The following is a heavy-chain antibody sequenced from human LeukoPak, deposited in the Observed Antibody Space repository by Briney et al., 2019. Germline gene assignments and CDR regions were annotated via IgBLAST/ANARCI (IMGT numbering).Heavy chain of an antibody. J-gene: IGHJ5*02. V-gene: IGHV4-38-2*02. CDR1: GMSISSGYY. Sequence: KPSETLSLTCTVTGMSISSGYYYGWIRQTPGKGLEWIGNVYNDGSTFYNPSLASRVTISVDTSKNQFSLKLTSLTAADTAVYYCARDKSMSYSVGWYGWFDPWGQGAPVTVSS. D-gene: IGHD6-19*01. CDR3: ARDKSMSYSVGWYGWFDP. CDR2: VYNDGST.